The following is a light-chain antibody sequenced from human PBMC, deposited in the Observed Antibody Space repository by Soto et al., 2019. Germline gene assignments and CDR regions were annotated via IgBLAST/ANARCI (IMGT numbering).Light chain of an antibody. Sequence: IQLTQAPSSLSASVGDRVTITYRASQGISSYLAWYQQKPGKAPKLLIYAASTLQSGVPSRFSGSGSGTDFTLTISSLQSEDFALYYCQQYSKWPLYTFGQGTKVDIK. CDR2: AAS. CDR3: QQYSKWPLYT. V-gene: IGKV1-9*01. J-gene: IGKJ2*01. CDR1: QGISSY.